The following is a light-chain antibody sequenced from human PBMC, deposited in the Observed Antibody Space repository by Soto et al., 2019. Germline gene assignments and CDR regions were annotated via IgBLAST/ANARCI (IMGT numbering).Light chain of an antibody. CDR3: SSYATSATYV. J-gene: IGLJ1*01. CDR2: EVR. CDR1: SSDVGAYNY. V-gene: IGLV2-14*01. Sequence: QSVLTQPASVSGSPGQSITISCTGTSSDVGAYNYVSWYQQHPGKAPKLIIYEVRNRPSGVSNRFSGSKSGNTASLTISGVQAEDEADYYCSSYATSATYVFGSGTKLTVL.